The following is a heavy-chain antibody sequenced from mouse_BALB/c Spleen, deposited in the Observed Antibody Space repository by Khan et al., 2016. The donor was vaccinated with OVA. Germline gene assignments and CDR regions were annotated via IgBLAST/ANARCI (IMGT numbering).Heavy chain of an antibody. J-gene: IGHJ4*01. Sequence: LEESGAELARPGASVRMSCKASGYTFTSNTMHWVKQRPGQGLEWIGYINPRSGYTNYYQKFKDKATLTADKSSSTASMKLSSLTSEDAAVYDCARRTAGCAMDYWGQGTSVTVSS. V-gene: IGHV1-4*01. CDR2: INPRSGYT. CDR1: GYTFTSNT. D-gene: IGHD1-2*01. CDR3: ARRTAGCAMDY.